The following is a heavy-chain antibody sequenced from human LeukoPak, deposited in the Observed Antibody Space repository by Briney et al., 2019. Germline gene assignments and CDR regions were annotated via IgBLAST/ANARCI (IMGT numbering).Heavy chain of an antibody. V-gene: IGHV1-24*01. J-gene: IGHJ6*03. Sequence: ASVKVSCKVSGNTLTELAMHWVRQAPGQGLEWKGGLDPQDGKKTYAQKFQGRVNMTEDTSTDTAYMELSSLRSEDTAIYYCATSGISLVRGVALGYYYYMDAWGTGTTVTVSS. CDR1: GNTLTELA. CDR2: LDPQDGKK. D-gene: IGHD3-10*01. CDR3: ATSGISLVRGVALGYYYYMDA.